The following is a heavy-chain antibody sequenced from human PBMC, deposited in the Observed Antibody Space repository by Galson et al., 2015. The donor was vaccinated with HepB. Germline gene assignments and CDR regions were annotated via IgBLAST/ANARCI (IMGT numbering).Heavy chain of an antibody. J-gene: IGHJ4*02. CDR3: ARDSSGYYYFDY. V-gene: IGHV1-46*04. CDR2: INPSGGGT. D-gene: IGHD3-22*01. Sequence: SVKVSCKASGYTFTSYYMHWVRQAPGQGLEWMGIINPSGGGTSYAQKLQGRVTMTRDTSTSTVYMELSSLRSEDTAVYYCARDSSGYYYFDYWGQGTLVTVSS. CDR1: GYTFTSYY.